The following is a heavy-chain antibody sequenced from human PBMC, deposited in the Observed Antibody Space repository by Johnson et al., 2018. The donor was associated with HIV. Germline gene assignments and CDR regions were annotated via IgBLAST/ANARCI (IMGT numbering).Heavy chain of an antibody. CDR3: ARSGPTWAFDF. Sequence: VHLVESGGVVVQPGGSLRLSCAASGFTFDDYAMHWVRQAPGKGLEWVSAISGSGGSTYYADSVKGRFTISRDNSKNTLYLQMNSLRADDTAVYYCARSGPTWAFDFWGQGTMVTVSS. J-gene: IGHJ3*01. V-gene: IGHV3-23*04. CDR2: ISGSGGST. D-gene: IGHD3-10*01. CDR1: GFTFDDYA.